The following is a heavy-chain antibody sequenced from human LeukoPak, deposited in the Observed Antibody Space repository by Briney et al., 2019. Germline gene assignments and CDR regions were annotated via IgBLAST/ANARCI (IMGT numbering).Heavy chain of an antibody. CDR2: ISSSSSYI. D-gene: IGHD3-22*01. V-gene: IGHV3-21*01. Sequence: GGSLRLSCAASGFTFSSYSMNWVRQAPGKGLEWVSSISSSSSYIYYADSVKGRFTISRDNAKNSLYLQMNSLRAEDTAVYYCARTGISKTYYYDSSGYYYYYYMDVWGKGTTVTVSS. CDR3: ARTGISKTYYYDSSGYYYYYYMDV. J-gene: IGHJ6*03. CDR1: GFTFSSYS.